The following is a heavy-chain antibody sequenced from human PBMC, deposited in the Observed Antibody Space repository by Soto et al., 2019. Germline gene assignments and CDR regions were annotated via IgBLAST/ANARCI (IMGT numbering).Heavy chain of an antibody. CDR1: DCSISSSIYY. CDR3: ARDNYYDLDY. V-gene: IGHV4-39*02. Sequence: PSATLSLTCTVSDCSISSSIYYGGWIRQPPGKVLDRIGSIYYNGSNYYNPSLKSRVTISVDTSKNQFSLKLSSVTAADTAVYYCARDNYYDLDYWGQGTLVTVSS. J-gene: IGHJ4*02. CDR2: IYYNGSN. D-gene: IGHD3-22*01.